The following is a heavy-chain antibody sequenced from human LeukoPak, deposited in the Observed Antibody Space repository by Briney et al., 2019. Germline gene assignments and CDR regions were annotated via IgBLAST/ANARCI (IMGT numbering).Heavy chain of an antibody. V-gene: IGHV4-39*01. CDR1: GGSISSSSYY. CDR3: ATAGYSSSWYGDYFDY. CDR2: IYYSGST. D-gene: IGHD6-13*01. J-gene: IGHJ4*02. Sequence: SETLSLTCTVSGGSISSSSYYWGWIRQPPGKGLEWLGSIYYSGSTYYNPSLKSRVTISVDTSKNQFSLKLSSVTAADTAVYYCATAGYSSSWYGDYFDYWGQGTLVTVSS.